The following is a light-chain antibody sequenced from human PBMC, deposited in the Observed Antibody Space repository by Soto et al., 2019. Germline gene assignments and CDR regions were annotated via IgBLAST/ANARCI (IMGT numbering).Light chain of an antibody. V-gene: IGKV4-1*01. CDR3: QQYYRPPVT. CDR2: WAS. Sequence: DIVMTQSPDSLAVSLGERDTINCKSSQSVLYNSNNKNYLAWYQQRPGQPPKMLIYWASSRIFGVPDRFSGSGSGTDFTLTISSLQAEDVAVYYCQQYYRPPVTFGPGTKVDIK. CDR1: QSVLYNSNNKNY. J-gene: IGKJ3*01.